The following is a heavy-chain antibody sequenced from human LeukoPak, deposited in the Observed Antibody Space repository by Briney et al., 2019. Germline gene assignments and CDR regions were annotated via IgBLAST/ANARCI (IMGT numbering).Heavy chain of an antibody. CDR1: GGSITSYY. J-gene: IGHJ4*02. Sequence: SETLSLTCTVSGGSITSYYWSWIRQPPGKGLEWIGYIYTSGSTNYNPSLKSRVTISVDTSKNQFSLKLSFVTAADTAVYYCARQAGLYYFDSWGQGTLVTVSS. CDR2: IYTSGST. D-gene: IGHD6-13*01. V-gene: IGHV4-4*09. CDR3: ARQAGLYYFDS.